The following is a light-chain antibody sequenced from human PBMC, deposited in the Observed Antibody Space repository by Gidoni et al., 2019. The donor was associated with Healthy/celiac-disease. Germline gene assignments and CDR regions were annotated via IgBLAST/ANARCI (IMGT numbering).Light chain of an antibody. Sequence: LVLTQSPATLSLPPGERATLTCTASQSVSSYLAWYQQKPGQAPRLHIYDASNRATGIPARFSGSGSGTDFTLTISSLGPEDFEVYYCQQRSNWPATLTFGGGTKVEIK. V-gene: IGKV3-11*01. CDR3: QQRSNWPATLT. CDR2: DAS. CDR1: QSVSSY. J-gene: IGKJ4*01.